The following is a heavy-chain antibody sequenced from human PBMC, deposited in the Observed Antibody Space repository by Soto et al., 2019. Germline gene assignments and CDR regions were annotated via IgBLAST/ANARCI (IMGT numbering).Heavy chain of an antibody. CDR2: VFYSGSP. V-gene: IGHV4-59*01. CDR1: GDSISNYY. J-gene: IGHJ6*02. Sequence: QVQLQESGPGLVKPSETLSLTCTVSGDSISNYYWSWIRQPPGKGLEWIGYVFYSGSPNHNPSLKSRVTISTDTSKTQFSLKLTSVTAADTAVYYCARRVPSYGMDVWGQGTTVTVSS. CDR3: ARRVPSYGMDV.